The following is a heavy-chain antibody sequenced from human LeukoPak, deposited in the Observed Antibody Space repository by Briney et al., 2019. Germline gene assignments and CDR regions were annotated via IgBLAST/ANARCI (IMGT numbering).Heavy chain of an antibody. V-gene: IGHV1-24*01. J-gene: IGHJ1*01. CDR3: ATVFISGSYRAEYFQH. D-gene: IGHD1-26*01. Sequence: ASVKVSCKVSGYTLTELSMHWVRQAPGKGLEWMGGFDPEDGETIYAQKFQGRVTMTEDTSTDTAYMDLSSLRSEDTAVYYCATVFISGSYRAEYFQHWGQGTLVTVSS. CDR1: GYTLTELS. CDR2: FDPEDGET.